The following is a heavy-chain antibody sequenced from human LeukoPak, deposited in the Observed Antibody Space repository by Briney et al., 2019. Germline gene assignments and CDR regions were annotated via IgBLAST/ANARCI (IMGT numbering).Heavy chain of an antibody. CDR2: INYSGST. Sequence: PSETLTLTCTVSGGSVSSSTFYWGWIRQPPGKGLEWIGTINYSGSTYYNPSLKSRVTISVDTSKNQFSLKLTPMTAADTAVYYCARRRSTSSSLDFWGQGTLVTVSS. CDR3: ARRRSTSSSLDF. D-gene: IGHD2-2*01. CDR1: GGSVSSSTFY. J-gene: IGHJ4*02. V-gene: IGHV4-39*01.